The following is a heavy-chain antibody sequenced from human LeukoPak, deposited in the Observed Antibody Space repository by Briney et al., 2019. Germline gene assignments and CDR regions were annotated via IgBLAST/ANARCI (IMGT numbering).Heavy chain of an antibody. V-gene: IGHV3-7*03. CDR1: GFSFTSYW. CDR3: ARDPGWSSFDI. CDR2: INQDAGTT. D-gene: IGHD2-15*01. Sequence: PGGFLRLSCVASGFSFTSYWMSWVRQAPGKDLEFVANINQDAGTTNYVDSVKGRFTISRDNAENSLYLQMSSLRAEDTALYYCARDPGWSSFDIWGQGIMVTVSS. J-gene: IGHJ3*02.